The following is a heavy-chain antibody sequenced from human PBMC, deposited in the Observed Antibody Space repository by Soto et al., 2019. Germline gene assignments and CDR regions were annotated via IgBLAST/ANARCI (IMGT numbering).Heavy chain of an antibody. CDR3: AKEEEADFWSGYFNWFDP. V-gene: IGHV3-30*18. Sequence: QVQLVESGGGVVQPGRSLRLSCAASGFTFSSYGMHWVRQAPGKGLEWVAVISYDGNNKKYADSVKGRFTISRDNSKNTLYLQMNSLRGEDTAVYYCAKEEEADFWSGYFNWFDPWGQGTLVTVSA. CDR1: GFTFSSYG. D-gene: IGHD3-3*01. J-gene: IGHJ5*02. CDR2: ISYDGNNK.